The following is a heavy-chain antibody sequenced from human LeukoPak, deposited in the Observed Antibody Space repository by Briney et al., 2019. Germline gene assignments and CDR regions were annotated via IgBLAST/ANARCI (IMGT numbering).Heavy chain of an antibody. CDR3: ARDPKNGYYFDY. J-gene: IGHJ4*02. V-gene: IGHV1-69*05. CDR2: IIPIFGTA. Sequence: SVKVSCKASGGTFSSYAISWVRQAPGQGLEWMGGIIPIFGTANYAQKFQGRVTITTDESTSTAYMELSSLRSEDTAVYYCARDPKNGYYFDYWGQGTLVTVSS. D-gene: IGHD3-16*01. CDR1: GGTFSSYA.